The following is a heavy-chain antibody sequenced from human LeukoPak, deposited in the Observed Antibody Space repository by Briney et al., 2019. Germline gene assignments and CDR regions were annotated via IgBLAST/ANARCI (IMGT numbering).Heavy chain of an antibody. CDR3: ARDRGSGWYYFDY. D-gene: IGHD6-19*01. Sequence: PSETLSLTCTVSGGSISSGGFYWGWLRQHPGKGLEWIGYIYYSGSTYYNPSLKSRVTISVDTSKNQFSLILSPVTAADTAVYYCARDRGSGWYYFDYWGQGTLVTVSS. V-gene: IGHV4-31*03. J-gene: IGHJ4*02. CDR1: GGSISSGGFY. CDR2: IYYSGST.